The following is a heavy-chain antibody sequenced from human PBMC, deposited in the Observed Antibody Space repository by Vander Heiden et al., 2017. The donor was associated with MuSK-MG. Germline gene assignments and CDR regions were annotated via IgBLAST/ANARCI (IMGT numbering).Heavy chain of an antibody. D-gene: IGHD2-2*02. CDR2: IYPGDSDT. J-gene: IGHJ2*01. CDR1: GYSFTSYW. Sequence: EVQLVQSGAEVKKPGESLKISCKGSGYSFTSYWLGWVRQMPGKGREWMGIIYPGDSDTRYSPSFQGQVTISADKSISTAYLQWSSLKASDTAMYYCARTSGLYKGYDWYFDLWGRGTLVTVSS. CDR3: ARTSGLYKGYDWYFDL. V-gene: IGHV5-51*01.